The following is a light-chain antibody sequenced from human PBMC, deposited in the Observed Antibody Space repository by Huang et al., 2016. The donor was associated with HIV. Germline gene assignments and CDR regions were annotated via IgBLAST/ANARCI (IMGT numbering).Light chain of an antibody. CDR2: GAS. J-gene: IGKJ1*01. CDR1: QSVKSN. CDR3: HQYYHWPET. V-gene: IGKV3-15*01. Sequence: ELVLTQSPATLSVSPGERVTLFCRASQSVKSNLAWYQQKPGQAPRHLIYGASTRATGIPARFSGSGSGTEFTLTISSLQSEDFAVYYCHQYYHWPETFGQGTRVEIK.